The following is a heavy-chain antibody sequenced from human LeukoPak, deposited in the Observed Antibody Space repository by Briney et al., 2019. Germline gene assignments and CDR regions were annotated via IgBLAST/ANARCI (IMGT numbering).Heavy chain of an antibody. Sequence: PGGSLRLSCAASGFTLSSYSMNWVRQAPGKGLEWVSSISSSSSYIYYADSAKGRFTISRDNAKNSLYLQMNSLSAEDTAVYYCASTVSPYNWFDPWGQGTLVTVSS. J-gene: IGHJ5*02. CDR3: ASTVSPYNWFDP. CDR1: GFTLSSYS. D-gene: IGHD4-11*01. CDR2: ISSSSSYI. V-gene: IGHV3-21*01.